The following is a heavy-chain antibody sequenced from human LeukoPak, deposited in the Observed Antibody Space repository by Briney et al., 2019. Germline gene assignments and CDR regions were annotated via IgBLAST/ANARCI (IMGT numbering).Heavy chain of an antibody. D-gene: IGHD3-10*01. Sequence: SETLSLASTVSGGSISTYYWSWIRQPPGKGLEWIGDIYYSGRTNYNPSLKSRVTISVDTSKNHFSLRLSSVTDADTAVYYCARRAEQMQYGFGESFLFDYWGQGTLVRVSS. CDR1: GGSISTYY. J-gene: IGHJ4*02. CDR3: ARRAEQMQYGFGESFLFDY. CDR2: IYYSGRT. V-gene: IGHV4-59*08.